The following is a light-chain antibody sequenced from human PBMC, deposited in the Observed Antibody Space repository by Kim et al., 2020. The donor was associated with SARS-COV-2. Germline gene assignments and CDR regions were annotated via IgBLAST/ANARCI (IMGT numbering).Light chain of an antibody. CDR2: LAS. J-gene: IGKJ4*01. V-gene: IGKV3-15*01. CDR3: QQRNAWPLT. Sequence: EIVMTQSPATLSVSPGERATLSCRASQTVRTNLVWYQQKPGQAPSVLIDLASNRATGIPARFSGSGSGTDFTLTISSLQSDDVAVYYCQQRNAWPLTFGGGTKVDIK. CDR1: QTVRTN.